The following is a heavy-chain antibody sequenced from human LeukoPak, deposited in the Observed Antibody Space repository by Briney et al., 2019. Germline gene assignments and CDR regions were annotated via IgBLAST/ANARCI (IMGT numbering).Heavy chain of an antibody. D-gene: IGHD2-21*02. J-gene: IGHJ5*02. V-gene: IGHV1-46*01. CDR3: ARRENCGGDCSSFDL. CDR2: INPSGGTT. CDR1: GYTFSNYY. Sequence: ASVKVSCKASGYTFSNYYIHWVRQAPGQGLEWMGIINPSGGTTAYAQNFRDRVTMTTDMSTTSVYMELSSLRSDDTALYFCARRENCGGDCSSFDLWGQGTLVTVSS.